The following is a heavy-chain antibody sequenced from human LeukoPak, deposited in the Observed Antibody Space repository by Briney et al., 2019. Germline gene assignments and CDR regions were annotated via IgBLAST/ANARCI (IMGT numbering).Heavy chain of an antibody. Sequence: GGSLRLSCAASGFSFGDYYMTWIRQAPGKGLEWISFISYSSTDTSYSDSVRGRFTISRDDAKRSLYLQMNSLRVEDTAVYYCANGNLTWGQGTLVTVSS. D-gene: IGHD5-24*01. J-gene: IGHJ5*02. CDR1: GFSFGDYY. V-gene: IGHV3-11*03. CDR3: ANGNLT. CDR2: ISYSSTDT.